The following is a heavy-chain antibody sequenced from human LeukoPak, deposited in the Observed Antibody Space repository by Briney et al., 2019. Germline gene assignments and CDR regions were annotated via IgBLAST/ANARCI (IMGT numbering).Heavy chain of an antibody. D-gene: IGHD2-15*01. V-gene: IGHV3-23*01. CDR2: ISGSGGST. CDR1: GFTFSSYS. J-gene: IGHJ4*02. CDR3: ATFSFVVQYFDY. Sequence: GGSLRLSCAASGFTFSSYSMTWARQAPGKGLEWVSAISGSGGSTYYADSVKGRFTISRDNSKNTLYLQMNSLRAEDTAVYYCATFSFVVQYFDYWGQGTLVTVSS.